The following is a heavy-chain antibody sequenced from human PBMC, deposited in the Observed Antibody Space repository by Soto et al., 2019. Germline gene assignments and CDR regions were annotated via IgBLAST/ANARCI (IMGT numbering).Heavy chain of an antibody. J-gene: IGHJ4*02. CDR2: IYYSGST. CDR3: ARDAGGAMGTYRWHYFAY. Sequence: QVQLQESGPGLVKPSQTLSLTCTVSGGSISSGGYYWSWIRQHPGKGLEWIGYIYYSGSTYYNPSLKSRVTISVDTSKNPFSLKLSAVTAADTAVYYCARDAGGAMGTYRWHYFAYWGQGTLVTVSS. V-gene: IGHV4-31*03. D-gene: IGHD5-18*01. CDR1: GGSISSGGYY.